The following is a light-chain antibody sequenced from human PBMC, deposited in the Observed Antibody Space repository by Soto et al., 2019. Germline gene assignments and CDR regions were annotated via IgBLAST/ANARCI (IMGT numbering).Light chain of an antibody. V-gene: IGKV4-1*01. Sequence: DIVMTQSPDSLAVSLGERATINCKSSQSVLYNSNNKNYLAWYQQKPRQPPKLLIYWASTRESGVPDRFSGSGSGTDFTLTISSLQAEDVAVYYCQQYYITPLTFGGGTKVEIK. CDR2: WAS. J-gene: IGKJ4*01. CDR3: QQYYITPLT. CDR1: QSVLYNSNNKNY.